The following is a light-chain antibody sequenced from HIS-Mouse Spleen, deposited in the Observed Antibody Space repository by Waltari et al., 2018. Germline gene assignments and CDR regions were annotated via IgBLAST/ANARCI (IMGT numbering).Light chain of an antibody. CDR3: CSYAGSSTFVVV. CDR2: EGS. CDR1: RSAGGSYNL. Sequence: QSALTQPASVSGSPGQSITISCTGTRSAGGSYNLLPWYQQHPGKAPKLMIYEGSKRPSGVSNRFSGSKSGNTASLTISGLQAEDEADYYCCSYAGSSTFVVVFGGGTKLTVL. J-gene: IGLJ2*01. V-gene: IGLV2-23*03.